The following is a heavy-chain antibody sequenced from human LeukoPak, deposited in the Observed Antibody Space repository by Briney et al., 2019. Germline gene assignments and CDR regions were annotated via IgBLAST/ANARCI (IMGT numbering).Heavy chain of an antibody. CDR3: AKDRYGDYEAPFHYYMDA. D-gene: IGHD5-12*01. J-gene: IGHJ6*03. CDR2: INPNSGVT. Sequence: ASVKVSCKASGCTFTSYAISWVRQAPGQGLEWMGWINPNSGVTNYAQKLQGRVTITRDTSIDTAYMQLSRLRSDDTAVYYCAKDRYGDYEAPFHYYMDAWGRGTTVTVSS. V-gene: IGHV1-2*02. CDR1: GCTFTSYA.